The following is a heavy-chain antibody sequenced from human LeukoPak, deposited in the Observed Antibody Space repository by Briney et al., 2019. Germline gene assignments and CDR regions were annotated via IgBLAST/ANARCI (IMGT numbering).Heavy chain of an antibody. CDR2: INTDGGDT. Sequence: PGASLRLSCAASGLTFGSYWMHWVRQAPGKGLVWVSRINTDGGDTIYADSVKGRFTISRDNAKNTLFLQMNSLRAEDTAVYYCARDEKIVGASGQDYWGQGTLVTVSS. J-gene: IGHJ4*02. D-gene: IGHD1-26*01. V-gene: IGHV3-74*01. CDR3: ARDEKIVGASGQDY. CDR1: GLTFGSYW.